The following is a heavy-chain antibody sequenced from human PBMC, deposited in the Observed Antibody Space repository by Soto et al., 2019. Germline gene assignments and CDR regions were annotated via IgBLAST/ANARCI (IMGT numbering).Heavy chain of an antibody. Sequence: QVQLVQSGAEVKKPGASVKVSCKASGYTFTDYYMHWVRQAPGQGLEWMGRINPKSGDTKYAEKFQAWVTMTRDTSISPAYMEVTRLRSDDTAVYYCARVNGDAPPRGMDVWGQGTTVTVSS. J-gene: IGHJ6*02. V-gene: IGHV1-2*04. D-gene: IGHD2-21*02. CDR3: ARVNGDAPPRGMDV. CDR2: INPKSGDT. CDR1: GYTFTDYY.